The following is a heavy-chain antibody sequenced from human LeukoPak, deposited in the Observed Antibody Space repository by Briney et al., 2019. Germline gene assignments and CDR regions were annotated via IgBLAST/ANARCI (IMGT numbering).Heavy chain of an antibody. V-gene: IGHV4-39*01. D-gene: IGHD3-16*02. CDR2: IYYSGST. CDR3: ARQATGEGELSDY. CDR1: GGFISSSSYY. J-gene: IGHJ4*02. Sequence: SETLSLTCTVSGGFISSSSYYWGWIRQPPGKGLEWIGSIYYSGSTYYNPSLKSRVTTSVDTSKNQFSLKLSSVTAADTAVYYCARQATGEGELSDYWGQGTLVTVSS.